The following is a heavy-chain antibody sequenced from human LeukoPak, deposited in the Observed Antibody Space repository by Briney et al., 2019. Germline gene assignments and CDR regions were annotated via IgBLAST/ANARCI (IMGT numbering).Heavy chain of an antibody. D-gene: IGHD2-2*02. CDR1: GFTFSSYG. V-gene: IGHV3-30*02. CDR2: IRYDGSNK. CDR3: AKAHCSSTSCYIGFDY. J-gene: IGHJ4*02. Sequence: GGSLRLSCAASGFTFSSYGMHWARQAPGKGLEWVAFIRYDGSNKYYADSVKVRFTISRDNSKNTLYLQMNSLRAEDTAVYYCAKAHCSSTSCYIGFDYWGQGTLVTVSS.